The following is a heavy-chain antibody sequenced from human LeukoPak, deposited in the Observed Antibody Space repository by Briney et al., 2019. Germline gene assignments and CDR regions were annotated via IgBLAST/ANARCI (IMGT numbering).Heavy chain of an antibody. CDR1: GYSFTTYW. CDR3: ARGMELRPFDS. CDR2: IYPADSDT. V-gene: IGHV5-51*01. J-gene: IGHJ4*02. Sequence: GESLKISCKGSGYSFTTYWIAWVRQMPGKGLEWMGIIYPADSDTRYSPSFQGQVTVSADKSISTAYLQWSSLRASDTAMYYCARGMELRPFDSWGQGTLVTVSS. D-gene: IGHD3-10*01.